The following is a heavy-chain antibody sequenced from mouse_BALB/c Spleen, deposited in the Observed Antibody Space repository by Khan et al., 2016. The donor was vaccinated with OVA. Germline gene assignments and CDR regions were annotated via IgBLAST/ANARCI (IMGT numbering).Heavy chain of an antibody. CDR3: ARPPYFSYTRDH. CDR1: GYTFTNYG. V-gene: IGHV9-3-1*01. Sequence: QIQLVQSGPELKKPGETVKISCKASGYTFTNYGMNWVKQSPGKALKWMGWINTYTGEPTYADDFKGRFAFSLETSANPAYLQINNLKNEDTSTYFCARPPYFSYTRDHWGQGTSVTVSS. CDR2: INTYTGEP. J-gene: IGHJ4*01. D-gene: IGHD2-10*01.